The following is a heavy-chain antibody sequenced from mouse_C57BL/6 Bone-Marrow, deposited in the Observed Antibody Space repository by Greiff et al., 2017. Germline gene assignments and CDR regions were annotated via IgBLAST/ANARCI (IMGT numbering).Heavy chain of an antibody. CDR2: ISYSGST. D-gene: IGHD2-4*01. Sequence: VQLKQSGPGLAKPSQTLSLTCSVTGYSITSDYWNWVRKFPGNKLEYMGYISYSGSTYYNPALKSRISITRDTSKNQYYLQLNPVTTEDTATYYYASLYYDDERAWFAYWGQGTLVTVSA. CDR3: ASLYYDDERAWFAY. CDR1: GYSITSDY. V-gene: IGHV3-8*01. J-gene: IGHJ3*01.